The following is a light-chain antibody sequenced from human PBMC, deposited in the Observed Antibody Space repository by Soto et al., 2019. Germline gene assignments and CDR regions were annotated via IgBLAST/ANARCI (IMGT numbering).Light chain of an antibody. J-gene: IGLJ1*01. V-gene: IGLV2-14*01. Sequence: QSVLTQPASVSGSPGQSITISCTGTSSDVGGHNSVSWYRQDPGKAPKLMIYDVSNRPSGVSDRFSGSKSGNTASLTISGLQIEDEADYYCSSFTSSVTYVFGIGTTVT. CDR1: SSDVGGHNS. CDR3: SSFTSSVTYV. CDR2: DVS.